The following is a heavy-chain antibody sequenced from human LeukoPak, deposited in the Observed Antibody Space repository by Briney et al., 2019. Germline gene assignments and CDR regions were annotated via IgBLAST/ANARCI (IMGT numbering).Heavy chain of an antibody. CDR2: IYHSGST. J-gene: IGHJ4*02. CDR3: ARVSYAHSSSPGDY. Sequence: SETLSLTCTVSGYSISSGYYWGWIRQPPGKGLEWIGSIYHSGSTYYNPSLKSRVTISVDTSKNQFSLKLSSVTAADTAVYYCARVSYAHSSSPGDYWGQGTLVTVSS. V-gene: IGHV4-38-2*02. CDR1: GYSISSGYY. D-gene: IGHD6-13*01.